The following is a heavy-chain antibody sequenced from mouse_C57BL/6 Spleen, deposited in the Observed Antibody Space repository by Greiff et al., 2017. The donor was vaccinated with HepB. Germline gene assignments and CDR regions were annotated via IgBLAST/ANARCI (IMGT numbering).Heavy chain of an antibody. J-gene: IGHJ3*01. Sequence: VQLQQSGPELVKPGASVKISCKASGYAFSSSWMNWVKQRPGKGLEWIGRIYPGDGDTNYNGKFKGKATLTADKSSSTAYMQLSSLTSEDSAVYFCAAYDGYSAWFAYWGQGTLVSVSA. V-gene: IGHV1-82*01. CDR3: AAYDGYSAWFAY. CDR2: IYPGDGDT. D-gene: IGHD2-3*01. CDR1: GYAFSSSW.